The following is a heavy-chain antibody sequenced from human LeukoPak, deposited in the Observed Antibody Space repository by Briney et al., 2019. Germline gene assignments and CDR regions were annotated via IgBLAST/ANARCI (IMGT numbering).Heavy chain of an antibody. CDR2: ISHSGST. CDR1: GVSIGSSAYY. D-gene: IGHD2-15*01. CDR3: VRRLGGTSNLDY. J-gene: IGHJ4*02. Sequence: SETLSLTCTVSGVSIGSSAYYWGWIRQPPGKGLEWIAYISHSGSTQYNPSLKSRVIISVDRSMNQLSLKLSSVTAADTAMYYCVRRLGGTSNLDYWGQGALVTVSS. V-gene: IGHV4-39*01.